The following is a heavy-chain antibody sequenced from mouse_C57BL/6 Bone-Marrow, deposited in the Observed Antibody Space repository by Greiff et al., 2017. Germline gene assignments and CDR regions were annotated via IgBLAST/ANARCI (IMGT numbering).Heavy chain of an antibody. J-gene: IGHJ1*03. CDR3: TYYYGYEYWYFDV. Sequence: QVQLKQSGAELVRPGASVTLSCKASGYTFTDYEMHWVKQTPVHGLEWIGAIDPETGGTAYNQKFKGKAILTADKSSSTAYMELRSLTSEDSAVYDCTYYYGYEYWYFDVWGTGTTVTVSS. CDR2: IDPETGGT. CDR1: GYTFTDYE. V-gene: IGHV1-15*01. D-gene: IGHD2-2*01.